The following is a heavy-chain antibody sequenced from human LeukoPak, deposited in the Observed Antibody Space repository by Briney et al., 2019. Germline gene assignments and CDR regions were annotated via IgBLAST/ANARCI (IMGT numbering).Heavy chain of an antibody. CDR3: ARRTTVAPEYHFGS. Sequence: PSETLSLTCTVSGGSISGYYWTWIRQPPGKGLEWIGCIYHSGNTNYNPSLKSRVTISLDMSKNQFSLKLTSVTAADTAVYYCARRTTVAPEYHFGSWGQGILVTVSS. J-gene: IGHJ4*02. V-gene: IGHV4-59*08. CDR2: IYHSGNT. CDR1: GGSISGYY. D-gene: IGHD1-1*01.